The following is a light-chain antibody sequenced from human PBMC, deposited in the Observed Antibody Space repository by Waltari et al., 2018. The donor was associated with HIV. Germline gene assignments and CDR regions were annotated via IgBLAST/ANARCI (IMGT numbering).Light chain of an antibody. V-gene: IGKV3-11*01. CDR3: QQRGNWPPAAT. Sequence: EIVLTQSPATLSLSQGEKASQTLRSYLAWYQQKPGQPPSRLIYDASNRDTGVPARFSGSGSGTDFTLTISSLEPEDFAVYYCQQRGNWPPAATFGGGTRVEIK. CDR1: QTLRSY. CDR2: DAS. J-gene: IGKJ4*01.